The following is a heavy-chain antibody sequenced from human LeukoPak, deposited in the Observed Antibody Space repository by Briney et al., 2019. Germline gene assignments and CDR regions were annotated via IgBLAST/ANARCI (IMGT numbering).Heavy chain of an antibody. CDR2: ISGSGAST. D-gene: IGHD3-10*01. Sequence: GRSLRISCGDYGFACSNYTMSWVRQAPGMGLEWVSSISGSGASTYYADSVKGRFTISRDNSKNTLYLQMNSLRAEDTAVYYCAKKMGYYGSGSYYNLYGMDVWGQGTTATVSS. CDR1: GFACSNYT. J-gene: IGHJ6*02. V-gene: IGHV3-23*01. CDR3: AKKMGYYGSGSYYNLYGMDV.